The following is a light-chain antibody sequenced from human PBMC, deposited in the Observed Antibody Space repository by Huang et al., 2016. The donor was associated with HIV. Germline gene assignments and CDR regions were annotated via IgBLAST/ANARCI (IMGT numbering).Light chain of an antibody. CDR3: MQAFRGT. Sequence: IVMTQSPRSLAVTPGEPASISCRSSQSLLPSNGYNYVDWYLQKPGKSPRLLIYLGSNRASGVPDRFSGSGSGTDFTLKISRVEAEDVGVYYCMQAFRGTFGPGTKVEIK. V-gene: IGKV2-28*01. CDR2: LGS. CDR1: QSLLPSNGYNY. J-gene: IGKJ3*01.